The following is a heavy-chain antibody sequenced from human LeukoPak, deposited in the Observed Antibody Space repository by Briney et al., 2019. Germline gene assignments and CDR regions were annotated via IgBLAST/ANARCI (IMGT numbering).Heavy chain of an antibody. CDR3: ATVLGYCSGGSCYPFGDAFDI. D-gene: IGHD2-15*01. CDR2: FDPEDGET. Sequence: GASVKVSCKVSGYTLTELSMHWVRQAPGKELEWMGGFDPEDGETIYAQKFQGRVTMTEDTSTDTAYMELSSLRSEDTAVYYCATVLGYCSGGSCYPFGDAFDIWGQGTMVTVSS. J-gene: IGHJ3*02. CDR1: GYTLTELS. V-gene: IGHV1-24*01.